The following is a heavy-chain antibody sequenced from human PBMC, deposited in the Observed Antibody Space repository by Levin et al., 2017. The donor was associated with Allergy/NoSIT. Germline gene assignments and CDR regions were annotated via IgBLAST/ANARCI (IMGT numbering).Heavy chain of an antibody. Sequence: SGPTLVKPTQTLTLTCTFSGFSLSTSGVGVGWIRQPPGKALEWLAVIYWDDDKRYSPSLKSRLPITKDTSKNQVVLTMTNMDPVDTATYYCAHRLRSGTAWSAPYFDYWGQGTLVTVSS. CDR1: GFSLSTSGVG. V-gene: IGHV2-5*02. CDR3: AHRLRSGTAWSAPYFDY. D-gene: IGHD3-10*01. CDR2: IYWDDDK. J-gene: IGHJ4*02.